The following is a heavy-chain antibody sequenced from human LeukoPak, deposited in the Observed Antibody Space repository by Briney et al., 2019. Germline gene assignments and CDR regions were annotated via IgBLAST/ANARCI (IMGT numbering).Heavy chain of an antibody. CDR1: GDSVSSTSAA. CDR3: AGGFVGGGWHAY. Sequence: SQTLSLTCAISGDSVSSTSAAWNWLRQYPSRGLEWLGRAYYRSKWSIEYAPSVESRITINPDASKNQFSLQLVSVTPEDTAMYYCAGGFVGGGWHAYWGQGTLVTVSS. V-gene: IGHV6-1*01. D-gene: IGHD3-16*01. J-gene: IGHJ4*02. CDR2: AYYRSKWSI.